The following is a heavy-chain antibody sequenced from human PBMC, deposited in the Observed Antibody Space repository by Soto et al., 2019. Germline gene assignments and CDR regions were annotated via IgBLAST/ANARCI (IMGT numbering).Heavy chain of an antibody. CDR2: ISGSGGST. CDR3: AKDRRQQLVAYYFDY. V-gene: IGHV3-23*01. J-gene: IGHJ4*02. CDR1: GFTFSSYA. Sequence: GGSLRLSCAASGFTFSSYAMSWVRQAPGKGLEWVSAISGSGGSTYYADSVKGRFTISRDNSKNTLYLQMNSLRAEDTAVYYCAKDRRQQLVAYYFDYGGQGTLVTVSS. D-gene: IGHD6-13*01.